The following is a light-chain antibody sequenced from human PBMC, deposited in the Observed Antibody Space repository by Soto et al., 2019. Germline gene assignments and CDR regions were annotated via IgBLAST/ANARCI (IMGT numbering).Light chain of an antibody. V-gene: IGKV3-20*01. Sequence: EIVLTQSPGTLSLSPGERATLSCRASQSVSSTYLAWYQQKPSQAPRLLIYSASSRATGIPDRFSGSGSGTDFTLTISRLEPEDFAVYYCQQYGDSPRTFVQGTKVEI. CDR1: QSVSSTY. CDR2: SAS. CDR3: QQYGDSPRT. J-gene: IGKJ1*01.